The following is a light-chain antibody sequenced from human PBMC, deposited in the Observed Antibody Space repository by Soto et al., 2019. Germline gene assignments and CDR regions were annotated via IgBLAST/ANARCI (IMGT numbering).Light chain of an antibody. J-gene: IGKJ1*01. CDR2: GAS. CDR1: QSVSNNY. Sequence: IVFTQSPCTLSLSPSERPTLSCRASQSVSNNYLAWYQQKPGQAPRLLIYGASNRATGIPDRFSGSGSGTDFTLTISRLEPEDFAVYYCQQYGSSGTFGQGTKVDIK. CDR3: QQYGSSGT. V-gene: IGKV3-20*01.